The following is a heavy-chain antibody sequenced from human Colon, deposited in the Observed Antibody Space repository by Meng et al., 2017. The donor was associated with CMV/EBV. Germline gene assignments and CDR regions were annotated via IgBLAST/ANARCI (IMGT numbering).Heavy chain of an antibody. V-gene: IGHV1-18*01. J-gene: IGHJ4*02. Sequence: ASVMVSCKASGYSFMSYDMHWVRHAPGQGLEWMGWISAHNVNTDYAQKFQGRVTTTTDASTRTAYMELTSMTSDDTAVYYCVREGGIRDCSRTGCFGYWGQGTQVTVSS. CDR3: VREGGIRDCSRTGCFGY. D-gene: IGHD2-2*01. CDR2: ISAHNVNT. CDR1: GYSFMSYD.